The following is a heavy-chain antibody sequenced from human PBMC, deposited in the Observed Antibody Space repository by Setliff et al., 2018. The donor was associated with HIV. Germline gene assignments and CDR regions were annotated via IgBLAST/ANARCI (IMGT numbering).Heavy chain of an antibody. Sequence: SETLSLTCTVSGGSITRTPYYWGWIRQPPGKGLEWIGSIHHSGTAYDNPSLKSRVTISVDPSKNQILLRLSSVTAADTAVYYCARGGTSSNWFDPWGQGTLVTVSS. D-gene: IGHD2-2*01. CDR3: ARGGTSSNWFDP. CDR1: GGSITRTPYY. V-gene: IGHV4-39*01. J-gene: IGHJ5*02. CDR2: IHHSGTA.